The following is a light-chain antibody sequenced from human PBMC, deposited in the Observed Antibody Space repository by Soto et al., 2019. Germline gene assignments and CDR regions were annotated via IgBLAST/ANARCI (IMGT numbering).Light chain of an antibody. J-gene: IGLJ2*01. CDR1: SSDVGGSNY. CDR3: SSYAGNNIVI. V-gene: IGLV2-8*01. Sequence: QSVLTQPPSASGSPGQSVTISCTGTSSDVGGSNYVSWYQQHPGKAPKLMIYEVSKRPSGVPDRFSGSKSGNTASLTVSGLQAEDEADYYCSSYAGNNIVIFGGGTKLTVL. CDR2: EVS.